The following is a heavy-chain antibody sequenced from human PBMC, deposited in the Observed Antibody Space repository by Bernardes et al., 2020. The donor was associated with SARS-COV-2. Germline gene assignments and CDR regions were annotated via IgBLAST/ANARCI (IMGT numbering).Heavy chain of an antibody. V-gene: IGHV3-74*01. CDR2: INTDATGI. CDR3: ARESSGDGDYADY. J-gene: IGHJ4*02. Sequence: GGSLRLSCTASGFTFGNYWMHWVRQAPGKGLVWVSRINTDATGINYADSVKDRFTISRDNSKNTLYLPVNSLISEDTSLYYCARESSGDGDYADYWGQGTLVTVSS. CDR1: GFTFGNYW. D-gene: IGHD4-17*01.